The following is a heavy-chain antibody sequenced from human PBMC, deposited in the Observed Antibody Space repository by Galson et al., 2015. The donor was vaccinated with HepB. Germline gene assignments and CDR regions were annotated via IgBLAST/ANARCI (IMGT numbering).Heavy chain of an antibody. CDR2: ISYDGSNK. J-gene: IGHJ4*02. CDR1: GFTFSSYA. Sequence: SLRLSCAASGFTFSSYAMHWVRQAPGKGLEWVAVISYDGSNKYYADSVKGRFTISRDNSKNTLYLQMNSLRAEDTAVYYCARARPPIVVVPAALLDYWGQGTLVTVSS. V-gene: IGHV3-30-3*01. D-gene: IGHD2-2*01. CDR3: ARARPPIVVVPAALLDY.